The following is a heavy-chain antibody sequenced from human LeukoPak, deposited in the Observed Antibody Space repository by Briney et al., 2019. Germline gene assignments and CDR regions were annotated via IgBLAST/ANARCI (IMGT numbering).Heavy chain of an antibody. CDR1: GGSISSSYY. CDR3: ASMVRGVTGGLDY. J-gene: IGHJ4*02. CDR2: IYYSGST. Sequence: SGTLSLTCAVSGGSISSSYYWSWIRQPPGKGLEWIGYIYYSGSTNYNPSLKSRVTISVDTSKNQFSLKLSSVTAADTAVYYCASMVRGVTGGLDYWGQGTLVTVSS. D-gene: IGHD3-10*01. V-gene: IGHV4-61*01.